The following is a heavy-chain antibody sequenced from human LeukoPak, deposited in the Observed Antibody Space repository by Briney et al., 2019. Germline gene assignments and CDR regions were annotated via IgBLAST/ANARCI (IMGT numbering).Heavy chain of an antibody. CDR2: IYYSGST. V-gene: IGHV4-39*01. Sequence: SETLSLTCTVSGGFISSSSYYWGWIRQPPGKGLEWIGSIYYSGSTYYNPSLKSRVTISVDTSKNQFSLKLSSVTAADTAVYYCARQDRRGYYYGMDVWGQGTTVTVSS. CDR3: ARQDRRGYYYGMDV. J-gene: IGHJ6*02. CDR1: GGFISSSSYY.